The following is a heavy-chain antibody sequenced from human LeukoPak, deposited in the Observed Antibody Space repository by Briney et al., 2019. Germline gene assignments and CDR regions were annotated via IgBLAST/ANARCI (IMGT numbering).Heavy chain of an antibody. V-gene: IGHV3-30*18. CDR2: ISYDGSNK. CDR3: AKATGGYFDY. J-gene: IGHJ4*02. CDR1: GFTFSSYG. D-gene: IGHD1-14*01. Sequence: GGSLRLSCAASGFTFSSYGMHWVRQAPGKGLEWVAVISYDGSNKYYADSVKGRFTISRDNSKNTLYLQMNSLRAEDTVVYYCAKATGGYFDYWGQGTLVTVSS.